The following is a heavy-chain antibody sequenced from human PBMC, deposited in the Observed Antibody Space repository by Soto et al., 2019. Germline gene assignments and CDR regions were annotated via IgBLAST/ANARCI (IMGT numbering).Heavy chain of an antibody. V-gene: IGHV3-21*01. CDR3: ARESEDLTSNFDY. Sequence: PGGSLRLSCAASGFTFTRYSMNWVRQAPGKGLEWVSSISSTTNYIYYADSMKGRFTVSRDDAKNSVYLEMNSLSAEDTAVYYCARESEDLTSNFDYWGQGTLVTVSS. J-gene: IGHJ4*02. CDR1: GFTFTRYS. CDR2: ISSTTNYI.